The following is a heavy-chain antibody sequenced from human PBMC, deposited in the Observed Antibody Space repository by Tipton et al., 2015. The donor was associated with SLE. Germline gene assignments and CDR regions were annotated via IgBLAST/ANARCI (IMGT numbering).Heavy chain of an antibody. CDR1: GSGSVNSRGYN. CDR3: ARHSTGGIVSGDFDY. D-gene: IGHD2-15*01. Sequence: LRLSCTVSGSGSVNSRGYNWGWIRQPPGKGLEWIGTIYNSEFTYYNPSLKSRVTISEDTSKNHFSLKLRSVTAADTAVYYCARHSTGGIVSGDFDYWGQGTLVTVSS. CDR2: IYNSEFT. V-gene: IGHV4-39*01. J-gene: IGHJ4*02.